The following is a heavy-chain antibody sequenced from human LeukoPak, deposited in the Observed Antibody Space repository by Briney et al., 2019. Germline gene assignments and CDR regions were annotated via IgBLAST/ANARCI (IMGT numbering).Heavy chain of an antibody. D-gene: IGHD2-21*02. J-gene: IGHJ4*02. CDR3: ARTPYCGGDCYVDY. CDR1: GFSLSTSGMR. V-gene: IGHV2-70*04. Sequence: ESGPALVKPTQTLTLTCTFSGFSLSTSGMRVSWIRQPPGKALEWLARIDWDDDKFYSTSLKTRLTISKDTSKNQVVLTMTNMDPVDTATYYCARTPYCGGDCYVDYWGQRTLVTVSS. CDR2: IDWDDDK.